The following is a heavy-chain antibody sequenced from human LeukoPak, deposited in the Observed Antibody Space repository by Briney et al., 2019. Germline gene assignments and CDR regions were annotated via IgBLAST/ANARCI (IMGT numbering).Heavy chain of an antibody. J-gene: IGHJ4*02. CDR2: ISGSGAST. CDR3: AKDPGRYYDSSGYYHDY. D-gene: IGHD3-22*01. Sequence: GGSLRLSCAASGFTFSSYAMSWVRQAPGRGLKWVSTISGSGASTYYADSVKGRFTISRDNSKNTLYLQMNSLRAEDTAVYYCAKDPGRYYDSSGYYHDYWGQGTLVTVSS. V-gene: IGHV3-23*01. CDR1: GFTFSSYA.